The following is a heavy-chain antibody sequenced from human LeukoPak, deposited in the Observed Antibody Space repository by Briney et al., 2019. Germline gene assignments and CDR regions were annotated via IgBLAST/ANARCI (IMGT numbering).Heavy chain of an antibody. J-gene: IGHJ4*02. CDR1: GGTFSSYA. V-gene: IGHV1-69*04. CDR2: IIPILGIT. D-gene: IGHD3-16*01. Sequence: ASVKVSCKASGGTFSSYAISWVRQAPGQGLEWMGRIIPILGITNYAQKFQGRVTITADKSTSTAYMELSSLRSDDTAGYYCARDLSGGYVPYFDYWGQGTLVTVSS. CDR3: ARDLSGGYVPYFDY.